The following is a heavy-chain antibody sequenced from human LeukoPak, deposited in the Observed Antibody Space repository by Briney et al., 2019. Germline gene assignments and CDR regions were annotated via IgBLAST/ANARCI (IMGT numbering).Heavy chain of an antibody. V-gene: IGHV3-66*01. D-gene: IGHD3-22*01. CDR3: ARCPADSSGYYLLFHFDY. Sequence: GGSLRLSCAASGFSVSRHYMNWVRQAPGKGLEWVSVIDSGGSTYYADSVKGRFTISRDISKNTLYLQMNSLRAEDTAVYDCARCPADSSGYYLLFHFDYWGQGTLVTVSS. J-gene: IGHJ4*02. CDR1: GFSVSRHY. CDR2: IDSGGST.